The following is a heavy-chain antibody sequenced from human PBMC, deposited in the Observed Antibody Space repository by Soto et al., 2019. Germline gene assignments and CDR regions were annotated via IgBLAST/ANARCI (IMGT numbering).Heavy chain of an antibody. CDR2: ITSDTKTI. D-gene: IGHD6-19*01. J-gene: IGHJ4*02. V-gene: IGHV3-48*02. CDR3: EIAVDGNFAY. CDR1: GFRFSIYS. Sequence: EVQLVESGGNLVQPGGSLRLSCAASGFRFSIYSMNWVRQAPGKGLEWSAYITSDTKTIKYADSVRGRFTISRENGKNSVYLQMKSLRDEATAVYYCEIAVDGNFAYWGQGTVVTVSA.